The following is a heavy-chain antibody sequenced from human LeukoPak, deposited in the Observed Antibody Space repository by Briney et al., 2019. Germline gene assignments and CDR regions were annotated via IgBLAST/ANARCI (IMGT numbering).Heavy chain of an antibody. V-gene: IGHV3-74*01. D-gene: IGHD4-17*01. CDR3: AKYGDYWYFDL. Sequence: GGSLRLSCAASGFTFSSYWMHWVRQAPGKGLVWVSRINSDGSSTNYADSVKGRFTISRDNAKNTLYLQMNSLRAEDTAVYYCAKYGDYWYFDLWGRGNLVTVSS. CDR1: GFTFSSYW. J-gene: IGHJ2*01. CDR2: INSDGSST.